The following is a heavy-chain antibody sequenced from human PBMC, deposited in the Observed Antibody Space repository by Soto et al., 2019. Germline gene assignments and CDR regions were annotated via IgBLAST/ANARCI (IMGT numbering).Heavy chain of an antibody. D-gene: IGHD1-1*01. Sequence: QVQLVESGGGVVQPGRSLRLSCAASGFMFSNHGMHWVRQAPGKGLEWVAVIWSDGNNRYYADSVKGRFTISRDNSKKTLYLQMNSLRAEDTAVYYCVRGDNWNDAASDYWGQGTLVTVSS. V-gene: IGHV3-33*01. CDR2: IWSDGNNR. CDR1: GFMFSNHG. J-gene: IGHJ4*02. CDR3: VRGDNWNDAASDY.